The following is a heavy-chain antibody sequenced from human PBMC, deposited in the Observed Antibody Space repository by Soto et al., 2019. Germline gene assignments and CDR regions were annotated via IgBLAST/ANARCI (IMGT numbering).Heavy chain of an antibody. CDR3: APRPYYDSRGYGHWDY. Sequence: ASVNVSCKVSGYALTELSMHWVRQALGKGLEWMGVFDPEDGETIYAQKLQGRDTMTEETSTDTAYMKVSSLRSEDTDVYYCAPRPYYDSRGYGHWDYWGQGNLVTVYS. CDR1: GYALTELS. CDR2: FDPEDGET. D-gene: IGHD3-22*01. V-gene: IGHV1-24*01. J-gene: IGHJ4*02.